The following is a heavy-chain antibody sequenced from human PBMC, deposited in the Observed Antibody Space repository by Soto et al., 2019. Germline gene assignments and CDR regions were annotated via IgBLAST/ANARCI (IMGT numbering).Heavy chain of an antibody. V-gene: IGHV4-59*01. CDR3: ARAPTYCGGDCYPWFDP. CDR2: IYYSGST. CDR1: GGSISSYY. Sequence: PSETLSLTCTVSGGSISSYYWSWIRQPPGKGLEWIGYIYYSGSTNYNPSLKSRVTISVDRSKNQFSLKLSSVTAADKDVYYCARAPTYCGGDCYPWFDPWGQGTLVTVSS. D-gene: IGHD2-21*02. J-gene: IGHJ5*02.